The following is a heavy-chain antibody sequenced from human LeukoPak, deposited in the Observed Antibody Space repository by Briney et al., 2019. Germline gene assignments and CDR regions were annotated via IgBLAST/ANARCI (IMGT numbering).Heavy chain of an antibody. D-gene: IGHD3-16*01. CDR1: GYTFTSYA. J-gene: IGHJ4*02. Sequence: ASVKVSCKASGYTFTSYAMHWVRQAPGQRLEWMGWINAGNGNTKYSQKFQGRVTITRDTSASTAYMELSSLRSEDAAVYYCARESYGGLYYFDYWGQGTLVTVSS. V-gene: IGHV1-3*01. CDR3: ARESYGGLYYFDY. CDR2: INAGNGNT.